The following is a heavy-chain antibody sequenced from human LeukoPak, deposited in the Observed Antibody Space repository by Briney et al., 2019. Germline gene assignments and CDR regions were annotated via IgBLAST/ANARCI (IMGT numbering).Heavy chain of an antibody. CDR2: NYHTGST. J-gene: IGHJ4*02. Sequence: PSETLSLTCGVSGYSISRGYYWAWIRQPPGKGLEWIGTNYHTGSTYYNPSLESRVTISVDTSKNEFSLNLNSVTAADTAVYYCARAGWIITSGIDYWGQGALVTVSS. D-gene: IGHD3-10*01. V-gene: IGHV4-38-2*01. CDR3: ARAGWIITSGIDY. CDR1: GYSISRGYY.